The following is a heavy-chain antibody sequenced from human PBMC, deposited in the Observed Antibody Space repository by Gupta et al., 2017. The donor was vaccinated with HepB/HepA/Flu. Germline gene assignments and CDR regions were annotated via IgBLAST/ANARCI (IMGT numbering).Heavy chain of an antibody. V-gene: IGHV3-48*03. CDR2: ISSSGTTI. Sequence: EVQLVESGGGLVQPGGSLRLPCAASGMTFKFYEMNWVHQAPGKGLEWLSYISSSGTTIYYADSVKGRFTISRDNAKNSLYMQMNSLRDEDTAVYYCARDCGGDCGYWNYYGMDVWGQGTTVTGSS. CDR3: ARDCGGDCGYWNYYGMDV. CDR1: GMTFKFYE. J-gene: IGHJ6*02. D-gene: IGHD2-21*02.